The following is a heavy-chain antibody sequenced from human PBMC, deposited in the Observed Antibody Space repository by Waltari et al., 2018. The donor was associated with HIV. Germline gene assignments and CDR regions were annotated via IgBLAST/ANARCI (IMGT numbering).Heavy chain of an antibody. J-gene: IGHJ3*02. D-gene: IGHD4-17*01. Sequence: QVQLVPSGAEVKKPGAAVKIPLQAACDTFASSRTGWVRKAPGQGLEWMGWISAYNGNTNYAQKLQGRVTMTTDTSTSTAYMELRSLRSDDTAVYYCAGRSPQTTVEDAFDIWGQGTMVTVSS. CDR2: ISAYNGNT. V-gene: IGHV1-18*01. CDR3: AGRSPQTTVEDAFDI. CDR1: CDTFASSR.